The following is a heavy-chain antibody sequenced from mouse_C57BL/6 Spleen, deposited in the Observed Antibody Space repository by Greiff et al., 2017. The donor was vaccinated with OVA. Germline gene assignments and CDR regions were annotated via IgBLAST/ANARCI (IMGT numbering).Heavy chain of an antibody. CDR2: FYPGSGSI. CDR1: GYTFTEYT. CDR3: ARHEDKGNSYYFDY. D-gene: IGHD1-3*01. J-gene: IGHJ2*01. V-gene: IGHV1-62-2*01. Sequence: VKLMESGAELVEPGASVKLSCKASGYTFTEYTIHWVKQRSGQGLEWIGWFYPGSGSIKYNEKFKDKATLTADKSSSTVYMELSRLTSEDSAVYFCARHEDKGNSYYFDYWGQGTTLTVSS.